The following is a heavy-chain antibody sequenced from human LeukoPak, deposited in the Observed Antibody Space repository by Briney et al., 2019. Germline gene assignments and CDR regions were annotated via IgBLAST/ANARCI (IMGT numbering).Heavy chain of an antibody. CDR2: FDPEDGEP. CDR3: AREVNGGSLDV. Sequence: ASGKVSCTVSGHTLTELSMHWVRRAPGEGLEWMGGFDPEDGEPIYAQKFPGRVTIAEDPSTATAHMELSSLRSGDTAASCCAREVNGGSLDVWGKGTTVSVSS. J-gene: IGHJ6*04. D-gene: IGHD1-26*01. V-gene: IGHV1-24*01. CDR1: GHTLTELS.